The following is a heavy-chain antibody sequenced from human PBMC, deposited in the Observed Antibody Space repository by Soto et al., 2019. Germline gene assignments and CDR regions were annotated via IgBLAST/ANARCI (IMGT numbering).Heavy chain of an antibody. CDR1: GFTFSSYA. CDR3: VKEDSDYNWGSYGDY. CDR2: ISGSGGST. D-gene: IGHD3-16*01. Sequence: EVQLLESGGGLVQPGGSLRLSCAASGFTFSSYAMSWVRQAPGKGLEWVSAISGSGGSTYYADSVKGRFTISRDNSKVPLYLQMNRPRAEDTAVYYCVKEDSDYNWGSYGDYWGQGTLVTVSS. J-gene: IGHJ4*02. V-gene: IGHV3-23*01.